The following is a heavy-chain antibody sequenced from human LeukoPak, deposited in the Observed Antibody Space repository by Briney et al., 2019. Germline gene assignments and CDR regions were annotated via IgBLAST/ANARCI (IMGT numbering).Heavy chain of an antibody. Sequence: PGGSLRLSCAASGFTVSSNYMSWVRQAPGKGLEWVSVIYSGGSTYYADSVKGRFTISRHNSKNTLYLQMNSLRAEDTAVYYCARAFGGSYPYYFDYWGQGTLVTVSS. CDR2: IYSGGST. CDR1: GFTVSSNY. V-gene: IGHV3-53*04. D-gene: IGHD1-26*01. CDR3: ARAFGGSYPYYFDY. J-gene: IGHJ4*02.